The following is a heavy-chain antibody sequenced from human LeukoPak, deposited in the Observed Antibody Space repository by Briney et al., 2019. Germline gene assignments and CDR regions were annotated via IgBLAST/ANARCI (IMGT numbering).Heavy chain of an antibody. V-gene: IGHV4-59*01. J-gene: IGHJ2*01. CDR1: GGSINSYY. Sequence: PWETLSLTCTVSGGSINSYYWNWIRQPPGKGLEWIGFIYYTGSTNYNPSLKSRVTISLDTSKNQFSLRLNSVTAADTAVYYCARGYCSGGSCYYFDLWGRGTLVTVSS. D-gene: IGHD2-15*01. CDR2: IYYTGST. CDR3: ARGYCSGGSCYYFDL.